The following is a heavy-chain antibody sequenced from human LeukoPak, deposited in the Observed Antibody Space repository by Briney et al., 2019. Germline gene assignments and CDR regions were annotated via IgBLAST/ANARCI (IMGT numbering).Heavy chain of an antibody. CDR3: ALRGDTAEEGLWGNWFDP. CDR2: ISAYNGNT. V-gene: IGHV1-18*01. Sequence: ASVKVSCKASGYTFTSYGISWVRQAPGQGLEWMGWISAYNGNTNYAQKLQGRVTMTRDTSTSTVYMELSSLRSEDTAVYYCALRGDTAEEGLWGNWFDPWGQGTLVTVSS. CDR1: GYTFTSYG. J-gene: IGHJ5*02. D-gene: IGHD5-18*01.